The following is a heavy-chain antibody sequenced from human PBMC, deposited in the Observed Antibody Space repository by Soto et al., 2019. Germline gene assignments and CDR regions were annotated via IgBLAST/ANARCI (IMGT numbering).Heavy chain of an antibody. V-gene: IGHV3-30-3*01. CDR3: ARDGGPAIVVVSGVFDI. J-gene: IGHJ3*02. CDR2: ISYDGSNK. D-gene: IGHD3-22*01. Sequence: PGGSLRLSCAASGFTFSSYAMHWVRQAPGKGLEWVAVISYDGSNKYYADSVKGRFTISRDNSKNTLYLQMNSLRAEDTAVYYCARDGGPAIVVVSGVFDIWGQGTMVTVSS. CDR1: GFTFSSYA.